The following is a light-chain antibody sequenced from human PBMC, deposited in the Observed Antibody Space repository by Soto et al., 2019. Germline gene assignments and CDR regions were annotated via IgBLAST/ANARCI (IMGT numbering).Light chain of an antibody. CDR2: GAS. J-gene: IGKJ5*01. CDR3: QQYDNWPIT. V-gene: IGKV3-15*01. CDR1: QSVSSN. Sequence: DIVMTQSPATLSVSPGERATLSCRASQSVSSNLAWYQQKPGQAPRLLISGASTRATGIPARLSGSGSGTESTLTISSLRSEDFAVYYCQQYDNWPITFGQGTRLEIK.